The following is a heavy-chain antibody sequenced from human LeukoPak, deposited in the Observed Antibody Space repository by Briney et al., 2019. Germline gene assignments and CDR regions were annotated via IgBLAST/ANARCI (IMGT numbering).Heavy chain of an antibody. D-gene: IGHD3-16*01. Sequence: GGSLRLSCAASGFTFSSYAMTWVRQAPGKGLEWVSAITGGGDTTYYADSVKGRFTISRDNAKNSLYMQMNSLRAEDTGVYYCGLSHLPPTLRKAPFPHPRDPSPHPTFPPNDRLETRDLGSVLLSAFLPACFFRGGGFDYWGQGTLVTVSS. V-gene: IGHV3-23*01. CDR1: GFTFSSYA. CDR2: ITGGGDTT. CDR3: GLSHLPPTLRKAPFPHPRDPSPHPTFPPNDRLETRDLGSVLLSAFLPACFFRGGGFDY. J-gene: IGHJ4*02.